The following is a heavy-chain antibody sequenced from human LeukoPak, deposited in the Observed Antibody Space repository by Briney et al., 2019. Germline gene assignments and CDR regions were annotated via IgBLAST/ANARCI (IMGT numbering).Heavy chain of an antibody. D-gene: IGHD2/OR15-2a*01. V-gene: IGHV3-7*01. J-gene: IGHJ4*02. CDR1: GFIFSRHW. CDR3: ARIPGIVTHWDY. Sequence: GGSLTLSCAGSGFIFSRHWMSWVRQAPGRGLEWVASVNPDAGTKHYLDSVKGRFTVSRDNVENSLFLQMTSLRAEDTAFYYCARIPGIVTHWDYWGQGTLITVSS. CDR2: VNPDAGTK.